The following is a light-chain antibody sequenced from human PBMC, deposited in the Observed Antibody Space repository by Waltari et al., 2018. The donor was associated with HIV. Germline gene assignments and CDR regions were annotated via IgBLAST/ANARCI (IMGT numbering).Light chain of an antibody. V-gene: IGLV1-44*01. Sequence: QSVLTQPPSASGTPGQRVTISCSGSSPHIGNNALSWYQQFPGAAPKLLIYRNNQRPSGVPDRFSGSKSGTSASLAISGLQSEDEANYYCETLDDNLNGPVFGGGTKLTVL. CDR1: SPHIGNNA. CDR3: ETLDDNLNGPV. J-gene: IGLJ2*01. CDR2: RNN.